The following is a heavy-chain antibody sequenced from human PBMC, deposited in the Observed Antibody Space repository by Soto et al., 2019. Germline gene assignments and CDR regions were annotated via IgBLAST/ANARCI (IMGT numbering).Heavy chain of an antibody. J-gene: IGHJ5*02. Sequence: QVQLVQSGAEVKKPGASVKVSCKASGYTFTGYYMHWVRQAPGQGLEWMGWINPNSGGTNYAQKFQGRVTMTRDTSISTAYMELSRLRSDDTAVYYCARDKSDSSSSSWFDPWAQGTLVTVSS. D-gene: IGHD6-6*01. CDR3: ARDKSDSSSSSWFDP. V-gene: IGHV1-2*02. CDR2: INPNSGGT. CDR1: GYTFTGYY.